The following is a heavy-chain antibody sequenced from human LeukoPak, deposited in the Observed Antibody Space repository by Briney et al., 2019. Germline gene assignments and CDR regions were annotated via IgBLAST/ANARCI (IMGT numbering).Heavy chain of an antibody. CDR3: ARGLYRSAYYHFDY. D-gene: IGHD6-19*01. V-gene: IGHV4-39*01. J-gene: IGHJ4*02. CDR1: VDSISSSSYY. CDR2: IYYSGIT. Sequence: SETLSLICTVSVDSISSSSYYWGWIRQPPGKGLEWIGNIYYSGITYYNPSLKSRVTISVDTSKNQFSLSLTSVTAADTAVYYCARGLYRSAYYHFDYWGQGTLVTVSS.